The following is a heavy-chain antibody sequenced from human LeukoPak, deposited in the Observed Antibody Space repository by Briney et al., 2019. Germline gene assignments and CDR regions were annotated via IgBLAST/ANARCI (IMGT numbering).Heavy chain of an antibody. D-gene: IGHD6-13*01. Sequence: GGTLRLSCAASGFVFSFYGMNWVRQAPGKGLEWVSYISSSASTIYYADSVKGRFTISRDNAKNSLYLQMNSLRAEDTAVYYCARDPGYSNFDYWGQGTLVTVSS. CDR2: ISSSASTI. J-gene: IGHJ4*02. V-gene: IGHV3-48*03. CDR3: ARDPGYSNFDY. CDR1: GFVFSFYG.